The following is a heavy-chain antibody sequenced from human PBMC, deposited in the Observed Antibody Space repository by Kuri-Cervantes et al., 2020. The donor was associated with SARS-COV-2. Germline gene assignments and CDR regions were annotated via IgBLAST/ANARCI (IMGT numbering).Heavy chain of an antibody. V-gene: IGHV4-4*02. CDR1: GFSIGSSTL. Sequence: SETLSLSCTVSGFSIGSSTLWSWVRQSPGKGLEWIGEIHHIGSTNYNPALKSRVTMSLDKSKNQFSLHLNSVTAEDTAVYYCAKGSRTTSHERYMDPWGQGILVTVSS. D-gene: IGHD5-24*01. CDR3: AKGSRTTSHERYMDP. J-gene: IGHJ5*02. CDR2: IHHIGST.